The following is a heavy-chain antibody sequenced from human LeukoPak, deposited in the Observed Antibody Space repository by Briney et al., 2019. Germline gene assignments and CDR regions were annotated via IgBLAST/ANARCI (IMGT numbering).Heavy chain of an antibody. Sequence: GGSLRLSCAASGFTFSSYSLNWVRQAPGKGLEWISYISSSGTSIDYADSVKGRFTISRDNAKNSLYLQMNSLRAEDTAVYYCARDGRQWLALSYWGQGTLVTVSS. V-gene: IGHV3-48*04. CDR2: ISSSGTSI. J-gene: IGHJ4*02. CDR3: ARDGRQWLALSY. D-gene: IGHD6-19*01. CDR1: GFTFSSYS.